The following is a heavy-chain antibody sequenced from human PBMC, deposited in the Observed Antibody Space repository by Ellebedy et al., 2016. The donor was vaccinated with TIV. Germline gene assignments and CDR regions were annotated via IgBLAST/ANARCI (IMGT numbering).Heavy chain of an antibody. CDR3: ASPAVGHTTGCCRYYFDY. Sequence: GESLKISCTASGFTFSSYTMNWVRQAPGKGLEWVSSIGIGGASTYYADSVKGRFTVSRDNSRNTLFLQMNSLSVEDTAVYYCASPAVGHTTGCCRYYFDYWGLGTLVTVSS. CDR1: GFTFSSYT. J-gene: IGHJ4*02. V-gene: IGHV3-23*01. D-gene: IGHD6-19*01. CDR2: IGIGGAST.